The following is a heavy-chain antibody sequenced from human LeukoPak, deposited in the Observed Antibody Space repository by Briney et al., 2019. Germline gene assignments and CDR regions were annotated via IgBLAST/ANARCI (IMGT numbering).Heavy chain of an antibody. CDR3: ARLDCSSTSCPRGAFDY. Sequence: PSETLSLTCTVSGGSISSSSYYWGWIRQPPGKGLEWIGSIYYSGSTYYNPSLKSRVTISVDTSKNQFSLKLSSVTAADTAVSYCARLDCSSTSCPRGAFDYWGQGTLVTVSS. D-gene: IGHD2-2*01. J-gene: IGHJ4*02. CDR1: GGSISSSSYY. V-gene: IGHV4-39*01. CDR2: IYYSGST.